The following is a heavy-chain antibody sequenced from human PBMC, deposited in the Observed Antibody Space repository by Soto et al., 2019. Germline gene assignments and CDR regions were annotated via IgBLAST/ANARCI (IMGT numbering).Heavy chain of an antibody. CDR1: GYTFINYY. Sequence: QAHLVQSGAEVREPGASVKVSCRKSGYTFINYYIHWVRQAPGHGLEWMAIINPMSGATNYAQKFQGKITLTMDTSTTTVYMEVSSLTSEDTAVYYCARDLAAGDLWGQGTLVTVSS. CDR3: ARDLAAGDL. D-gene: IGHD2-21*01. CDR2: INPMSGAT. J-gene: IGHJ4*02. V-gene: IGHV1-46*01.